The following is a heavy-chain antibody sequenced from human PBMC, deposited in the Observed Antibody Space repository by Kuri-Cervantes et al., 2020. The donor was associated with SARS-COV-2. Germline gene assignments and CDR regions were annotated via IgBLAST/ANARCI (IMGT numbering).Heavy chain of an antibody. Sequence: LSLTCAASGFTFSSYAMHWVRQAPGKGLEWVAVISYDGSNKYYADSVKGRFTISRDNSKNTLYLQMNSLRAEDTAVYYCARDGRDLDTAMVYYGMDVWGQGTTVTVPS. CDR2: ISYDGSNK. J-gene: IGHJ6*02. D-gene: IGHD5-18*01. V-gene: IGHV3-30-3*01. CDR1: GFTFSSYA. CDR3: ARDGRDLDTAMVYYGMDV.